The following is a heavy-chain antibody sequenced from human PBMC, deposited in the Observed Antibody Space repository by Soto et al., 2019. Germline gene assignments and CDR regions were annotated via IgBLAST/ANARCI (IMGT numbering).Heavy chain of an antibody. Sequence: PSETLSLTCTVSGGSISSYDGSWIRQPPGKGLEWIGYIYYSGSTNYNPSLKSRVTISVDTSKNQFSLKLSSVTAADTAVYYCARHEDDILTGYLFDYWGQGTLVTVSS. CDR2: IYYSGST. D-gene: IGHD3-9*01. CDR3: ARHEDDILTGYLFDY. CDR1: GGSISSYD. V-gene: IGHV4-59*08. J-gene: IGHJ4*02.